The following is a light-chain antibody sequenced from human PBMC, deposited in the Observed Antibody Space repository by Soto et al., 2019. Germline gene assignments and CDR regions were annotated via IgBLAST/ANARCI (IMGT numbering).Light chain of an antibody. CDR3: SSYTSRRTFV. V-gene: IGLV2-14*01. J-gene: IGLJ1*01. CDR2: DVS. Sequence: QSVLTQPASVSGSPGQSITISCTGSSSDVGGYNYVSWYQQHPGKAPKLMIYDVSNRPSGVSNRFSGSKSGNTASLTISGLQAEDEAVFYCSSYTSRRTFVFGSGTKVTVL. CDR1: SSDVGGYNY.